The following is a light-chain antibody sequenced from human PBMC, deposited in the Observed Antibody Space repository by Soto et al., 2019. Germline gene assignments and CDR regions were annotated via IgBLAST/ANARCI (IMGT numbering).Light chain of an antibody. V-gene: IGKV1-16*02. J-gene: IGKJ4*01. Sequence: IQLTQSPSSLSASVGDRVTITCRASQGIDNYLAWFQQKAGKAPKPLIYGESTLLSGVPSNFSGSASGTDFTLTISSLQPEDLATYYCLQYRASPSTFGGGTKVDIK. CDR3: LQYRASPST. CDR1: QGIDNY. CDR2: GES.